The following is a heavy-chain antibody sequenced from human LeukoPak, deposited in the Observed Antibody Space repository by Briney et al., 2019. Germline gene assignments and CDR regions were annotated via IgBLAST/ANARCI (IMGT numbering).Heavy chain of an antibody. J-gene: IGHJ4*02. V-gene: IGHV3-23*01. CDR1: GFTFSNYA. CDR3: AKRRSSGWYFDY. Sequence: GGSLRLSCTASGFTFSNYAMTWVRQAPGKGLEWISAISPRSNSIYYSDSVRGRFTISRDNSKNTLYLQMNSLRAEDTAVYYCAKRRSSGWYFDYWGQGTLVTVSS. CDR2: ISPRSNSI. D-gene: IGHD6-19*01.